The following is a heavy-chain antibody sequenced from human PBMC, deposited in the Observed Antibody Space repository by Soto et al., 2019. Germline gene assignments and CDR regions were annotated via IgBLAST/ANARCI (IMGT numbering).Heavy chain of an antibody. CDR3: ARRGDYGGGFDM. V-gene: IGHV3-30*01. Sequence: QVQLVESGGGVVQPGRSLRLSCAASAFTFSTFPMHWVRQAPGKGLEWVAVISYDGSNKFYADSVRGRFTISRDNSKNTLYLQMNSPRAEDTAVYYCARRGDYGGGFDMWGQGTMVTVSS. CDR2: ISYDGSNK. D-gene: IGHD4-17*01. J-gene: IGHJ3*02. CDR1: AFTFSTFP.